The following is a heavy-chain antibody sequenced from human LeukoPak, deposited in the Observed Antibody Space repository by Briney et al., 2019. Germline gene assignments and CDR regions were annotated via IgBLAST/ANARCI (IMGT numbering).Heavy chain of an antibody. J-gene: IGHJ4*02. CDR2: ISYDGSNK. Sequence: GGSLRLSCAASGFTFSSYAMHWVRQAPGKGLEWVAVISYDGSNKYYADSVKGRFTISRDNSKNTLYLQMNSLRAEDTAVYYCATKGGLMIFDYWGQGTLVTVSS. V-gene: IGHV3-30*04. D-gene: IGHD3-16*01. CDR3: ATKGGLMIFDY. CDR1: GFTFSSYA.